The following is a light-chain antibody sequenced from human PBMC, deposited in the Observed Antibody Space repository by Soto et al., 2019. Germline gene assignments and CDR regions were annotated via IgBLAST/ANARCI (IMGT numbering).Light chain of an antibody. CDR3: SSYTSSSTYV. V-gene: IGLV2-14*01. CDR1: SSDVGNYNY. Sequence: QSALTQPASVSGSPGQSITISCTGTSSDVGNYNYVSWYQQHPGKAPKLMIHDVSNRPSGVSIRFSGSKSGTTASLTISGLQAEDEADYYCSSYTSSSTYVFGTGTKLTVL. J-gene: IGLJ1*01. CDR2: DVS.